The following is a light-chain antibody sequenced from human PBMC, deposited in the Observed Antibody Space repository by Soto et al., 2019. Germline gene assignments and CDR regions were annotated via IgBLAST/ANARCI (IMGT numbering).Light chain of an antibody. V-gene: IGKV3-20*01. CDR3: QQYNSYFQT. Sequence: IVLTQSPGTLSLSPWERATLSCRASQSVSSSYLAWYQQKPGQAPRLLIYGASTRATGIPDRFSGSGSGTEYTLTISSLQADDSATYYCQQYNSYFQTFAQGTKVDIK. CDR2: GAS. CDR1: QSVSSSY. J-gene: IGKJ1*01.